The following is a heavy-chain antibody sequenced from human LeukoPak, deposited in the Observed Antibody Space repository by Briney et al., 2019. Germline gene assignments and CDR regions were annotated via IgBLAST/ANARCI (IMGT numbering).Heavy chain of an antibody. D-gene: IGHD6-6*01. CDR3: ARCSSSSVRLIDY. J-gene: IGHJ4*02. V-gene: IGHV4-38-2*01. CDR1: GYSISSGYY. CDR2: IYHSGST. Sequence: SETLSLTCAVSGYSISSGYYWGWIRQPPGKGLEWIGSIYHSGSTYYNPSLNSRVTISVDTSKNQFSLKLSSVTAADTAVYYCARCSSSSVRLIDYWGQGTLVTVSS.